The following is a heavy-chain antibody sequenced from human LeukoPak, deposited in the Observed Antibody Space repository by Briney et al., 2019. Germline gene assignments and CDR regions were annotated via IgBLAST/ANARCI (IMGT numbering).Heavy chain of an antibody. Sequence: GGSLRLSCAASGFSFDDYAMVWVRQAPGRGLEWVSGISWNSGIIAYAASVKGRFTISRDNAKKSLYLQMNSLRAEDTALYYCARRSFPFDYWGQGTLVTVSS. CDR3: ARRSFPFDY. CDR2: ISWNSGII. CDR1: GFSFDDYA. D-gene: IGHD3-16*01. J-gene: IGHJ4*02. V-gene: IGHV3-9*01.